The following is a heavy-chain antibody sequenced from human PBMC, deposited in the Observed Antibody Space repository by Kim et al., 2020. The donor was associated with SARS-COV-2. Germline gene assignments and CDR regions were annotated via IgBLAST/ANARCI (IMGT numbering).Heavy chain of an antibody. CDR2: ISSSSSYI. D-gene: IGHD2-2*01. Sequence: GGSLRLSCAASGFTFSSYSMNWVRQATGKGLEWVSSISSSSSYIYYADSVKGRFTISRDNAKNSLYLQMNSLRAEDTAVYYCARGARSSTNWFDPWGQGTLVTVSS. J-gene: IGHJ5*02. CDR1: GFTFSSYS. V-gene: IGHV3-21*01. CDR3: ARGARSSTNWFDP.